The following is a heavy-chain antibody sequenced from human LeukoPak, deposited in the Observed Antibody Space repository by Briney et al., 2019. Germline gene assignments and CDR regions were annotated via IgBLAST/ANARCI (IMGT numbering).Heavy chain of an antibody. CDR3: ARREDISGYYDY. J-gene: IGHJ4*02. CDR1: GFTVSSNY. Sequence: GGSLRLSCAASGFTVSSNYMSWVRQAPGKGLEWVSVIYSGGSTYYADSVKGRFTISRDNSKNTLYLQMNSLRAEDTAVYYCARREDISGYYDYWGQGTLVTVSS. CDR2: IYSGGST. D-gene: IGHD1-26*01. V-gene: IGHV3-66*04.